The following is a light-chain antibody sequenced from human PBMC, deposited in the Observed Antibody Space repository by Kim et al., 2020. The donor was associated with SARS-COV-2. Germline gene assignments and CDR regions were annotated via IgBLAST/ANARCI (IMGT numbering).Light chain of an antibody. V-gene: IGLV3-25*03. J-gene: IGLJ3*02. CDR1: ALPKQY. CDR2: EDT. CDR3: QSADSSDTFWV. Sequence: QGQTARITCSGSALPKQYVYWFQQKPGQAPVVVIYEDTERPSGIPERFSGSTSGTTVTLTISGVQAEDEADYYCQSADSSDTFWVFGGGTQLTVL.